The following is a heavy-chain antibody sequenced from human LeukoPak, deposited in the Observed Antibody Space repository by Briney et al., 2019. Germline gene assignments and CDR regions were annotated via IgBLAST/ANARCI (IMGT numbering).Heavy chain of an antibody. CDR3: ARGPSIVGATDFDY. CDR1: GGSISSYY. Sequence: SETLSLTCTVSGGSISSYYWSWIRQPPGKGLERIGYIYYSGSTNYNPSLKSRVTISVDTSKNQFSLKLSSVTAADTAVYYCARGPSIVGATDFDYWGQGTLVTVSS. CDR2: IYYSGST. J-gene: IGHJ4*02. D-gene: IGHD1-26*01. V-gene: IGHV4-59*01.